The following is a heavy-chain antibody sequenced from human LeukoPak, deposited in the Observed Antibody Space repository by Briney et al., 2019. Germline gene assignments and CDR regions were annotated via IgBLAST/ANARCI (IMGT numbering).Heavy chain of an antibody. CDR2: IYIGGDT. CDR3: ARVITNWPLDC. CDR1: GFYVSSHY. D-gene: IGHD1-1*01. Sequence: PGGSLRLSCVASGFYVSSHYMTWVRQAPGKGLEWVSVIYIGGDTDYADSVKGRFTMSRDNSKNALYLQMSSLRVDDTAVYYCARVITNWPLDCWGQGTLVTVSS. J-gene: IGHJ4*02. V-gene: IGHV3-53*01.